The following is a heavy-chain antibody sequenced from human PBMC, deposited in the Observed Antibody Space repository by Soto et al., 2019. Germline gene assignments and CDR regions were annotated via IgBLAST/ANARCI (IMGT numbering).Heavy chain of an antibody. Sequence: PSETLSLTCAVYGGSFSGYYWSWIRQPPGKGLEWIGEINHSGSTNYNPSLKSRDTISVDTSKNQFSLKLSSVTAADTAVYYCASRGSLWFGELDVWFDPWGQGTLVTVSS. D-gene: IGHD3-10*01. CDR3: ASRGSLWFGELDVWFDP. J-gene: IGHJ5*02. V-gene: IGHV4-34*01. CDR2: INHSGST. CDR1: GGSFSGYY.